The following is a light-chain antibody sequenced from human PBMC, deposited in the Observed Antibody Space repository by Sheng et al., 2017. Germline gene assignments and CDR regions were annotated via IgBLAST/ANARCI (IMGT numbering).Light chain of an antibody. V-gene: IGKV3-20*01. CDR2: DAS. J-gene: IGKJ1*01. CDR3: QQYGSSPWT. Sequence: EIVLTQSPGTLSLSPGERATFSCRASQSVSSNSLAWYQHKPGQPPRLLIYDASNRATGIPARFSGSGSGTDFTLTISRLEPEDFAVYYCQQYGSSPWTFGHGTKVEIK. CDR1: QSVSSNS.